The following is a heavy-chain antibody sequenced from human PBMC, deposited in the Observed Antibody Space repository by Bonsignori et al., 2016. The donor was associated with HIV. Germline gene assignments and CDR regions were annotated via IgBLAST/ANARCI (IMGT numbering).Heavy chain of an antibody. CDR1: GGSFSGYY. Sequence: SETLSLTCAVYGGSFSGYYWSWIRQPPGKGLEWIGEINHSGSTNYNPSLKSRVTISVDTSKNQFSLKLSSVTAADTAVYYCASRPTPRDSSGYYQYYFDYWGQGTLVTVSS. V-gene: IGHV4-34*01. CDR2: INHSGST. J-gene: IGHJ4*02. D-gene: IGHD3-22*01. CDR3: ASRPTPRDSSGYYQYYFDY.